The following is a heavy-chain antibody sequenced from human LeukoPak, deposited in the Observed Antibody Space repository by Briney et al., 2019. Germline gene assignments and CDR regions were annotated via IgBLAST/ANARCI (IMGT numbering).Heavy chain of an antibody. D-gene: IGHD3-22*01. V-gene: IGHV1-2*06. CDR1: GYTFSDYY. Sequence: ASVKVSCKASGYTFSDYYIHWVRQAPGQGLEWMGRITPNSGGTNYAQKFQGRVTMTRDTSISTAYMELSRLSSDDTAVYYCAREIDTSGHYYSGIGEYWGQGTLVTVSS. CDR2: ITPNSGGT. CDR3: AREIDTSGHYYSGIGEY. J-gene: IGHJ4*02.